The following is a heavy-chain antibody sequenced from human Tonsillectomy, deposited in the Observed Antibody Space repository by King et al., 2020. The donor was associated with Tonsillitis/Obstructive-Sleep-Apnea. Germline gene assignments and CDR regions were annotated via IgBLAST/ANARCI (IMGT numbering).Heavy chain of an antibody. D-gene: IGHD2-2*01. CDR1: GGSFGGYY. CDR2: INHSGST. CDR3: ASQGHCSSTSCYA. V-gene: IGHV4-34*01. J-gene: IGHJ4*02. Sequence: VQLQQWGAGLLKPSETLSLTCAVYGGSFGGYYWSWIRQPPGKGLEWIGEINHSGSTNYNPSLKSRVTISVDTSKNQFSLKLSSVTAADTAVYYCASQGHCSSTSCYAGGQGTLVTVSS.